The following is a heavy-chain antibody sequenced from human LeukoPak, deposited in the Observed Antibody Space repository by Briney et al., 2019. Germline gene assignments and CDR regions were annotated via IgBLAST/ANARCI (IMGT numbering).Heavy chain of an antibody. CDR3: AADGSDSVSNGFDI. CDR2: INPNRGAT. V-gene: IGHV1-2*02. D-gene: IGHD1-26*01. Sequence: ASVKVSCKASGYTFTGSYMHWVRPAPGQGLEWMGWINPNRGATNYGQKFQGRVSLTRDTSISTAYMELSRLTSDDTAVYYCAADGSDSVSNGFDIWGQGTMVTVSS. CDR1: GYTFTGSY. J-gene: IGHJ3*02.